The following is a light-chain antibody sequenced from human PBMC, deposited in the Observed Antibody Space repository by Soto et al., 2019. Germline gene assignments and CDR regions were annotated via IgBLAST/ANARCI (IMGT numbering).Light chain of an antibody. CDR3: SSYAGSNNFV. Sequence: QSVLTQPPSASGSPGQSVTISCNGTSSDVGGYKYVSWYQQHPGKAPKLMIYEVSKRPSGVPDRFSGSKSDNTASLTVSGLQAEDEADYYCSSYAGSNNFVFGTGTKLTVL. CDR1: SSDVGGYKY. V-gene: IGLV2-8*01. CDR2: EVS. J-gene: IGLJ1*01.